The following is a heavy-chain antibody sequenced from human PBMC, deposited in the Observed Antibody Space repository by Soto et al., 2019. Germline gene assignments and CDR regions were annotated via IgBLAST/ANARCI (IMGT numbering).Heavy chain of an antibody. V-gene: IGHV1-18*01. Sequence: QVHLVQSGAEVKKPGASVKVSCKGSGYAFTTYGITWVRQAPGQGLEWMGWISAHNGNTNYQQELQGRVTVTRDTSTSTAYMELRSLTSDATAVYYCARGRYGDYWGQGALVTVSS. CDR1: GYAFTTYG. CDR3: ARGRYGDY. D-gene: IGHD1-1*01. J-gene: IGHJ4*02. CDR2: ISAHNGNT.